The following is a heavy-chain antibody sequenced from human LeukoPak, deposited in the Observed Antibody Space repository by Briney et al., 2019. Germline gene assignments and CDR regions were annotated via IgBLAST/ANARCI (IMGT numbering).Heavy chain of an antibody. D-gene: IGHD3-3*01. CDR1: GFTFRIYA. V-gene: IGHV3-23*01. Sequence: GGSLRLSCAASGFTFRIYAMSWVRQAPGKGLEWVSGISGSDASTFYADSVKGRFTISRDNSMNTLYLQMNNVRAEDAAIYFCARRGSEWNSYFYPMDVWGQGTTVTVSS. CDR3: ARRGSEWNSYFYPMDV. CDR2: ISGSDAST. J-gene: IGHJ6*02.